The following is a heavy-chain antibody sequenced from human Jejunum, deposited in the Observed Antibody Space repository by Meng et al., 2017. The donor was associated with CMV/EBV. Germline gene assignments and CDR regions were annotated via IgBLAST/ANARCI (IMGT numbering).Heavy chain of an antibody. D-gene: IGHD4-17*01. CDR3: ARGDYGDYGGHFDY. Sequence: SGGSISSGNYYWRWRRQSPGKSVEWIAYDYHTEGTDYKPSLKSRVTISADTSKSQFSLELRSVTATDTAVYYCARGDYGDYGGHFDYWGQGTLVTVSS. J-gene: IGHJ4*02. V-gene: IGHV4-30-4*01. CDR2: DYHTEGT. CDR1: GGSISSGNYY.